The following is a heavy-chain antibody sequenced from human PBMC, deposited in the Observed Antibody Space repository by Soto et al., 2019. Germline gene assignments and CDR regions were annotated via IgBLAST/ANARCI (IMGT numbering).Heavy chain of an antibody. J-gene: IGHJ5*02. D-gene: IGHD3-3*01. V-gene: IGHV4-4*02. CDR2: IYHSGST. CDR3: ATLKTYPIFGPYNWFDP. CDR1: GVSISSNNW. Sequence: QVQLQESGPGLVKPSATLSLTCAVSGVSISSNNWWSWVRQPPGKGLEWIGEIYHSGSTNYNPSLKSRVTISVGKSKNQFSLKLSSMTAADTAVYYCATLKTYPIFGPYNWFDPWGQGTLVTVSS.